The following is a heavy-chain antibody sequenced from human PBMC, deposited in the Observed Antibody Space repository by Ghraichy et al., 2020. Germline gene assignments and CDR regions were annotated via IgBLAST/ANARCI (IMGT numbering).Heavy chain of an antibody. CDR1: GFTFSSYA. J-gene: IGHJ4*02. CDR3: AKWDEDYYDSSGYALLDY. D-gene: IGHD3-22*01. CDR2: ISGSGGST. Sequence: GESPNISCAASGFTFSSYAMSWVRQAPGKGLEWVSAISGSGGSTYYADSVKGRFTISRDNSKNTLYLQMNSLRAEDTAVYYCAKWDEDYYDSSGYALLDYWGQGTLVTVSS. V-gene: IGHV3-23*01.